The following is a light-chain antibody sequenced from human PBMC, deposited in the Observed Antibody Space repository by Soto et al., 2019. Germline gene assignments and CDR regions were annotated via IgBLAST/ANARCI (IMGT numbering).Light chain of an antibody. J-gene: IGKJ3*01. V-gene: IGKV3-20*01. CDR2: GAS. CDR3: QQYGVSPLT. Sequence: EIVLTQSPGTLSLSPGERVTLSCRASQNVYINSLAWYQQKPGQTPRLLIYGASTSAAAVPDRFSGSGSGTDFALSIDGREPEDFARYYCQQYGVSPLTFGPGTRVD. CDR1: QNVYINS.